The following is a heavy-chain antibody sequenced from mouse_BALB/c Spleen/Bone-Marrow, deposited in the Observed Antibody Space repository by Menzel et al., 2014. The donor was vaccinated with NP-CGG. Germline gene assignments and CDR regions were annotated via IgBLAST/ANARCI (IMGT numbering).Heavy chain of an antibody. V-gene: IGHV1S34*01. Sequence: LVRTGASVKISCKDSGYLFTGYYMHWVKQSHGKSLEWIGYISCYNGATSYNQKFKGKATFTVDTSSSTAYMQFNSLTSEDSAVYYCARRGNPIVYYAMDYWGQGTSVTVSS. J-gene: IGHJ4*01. CDR3: ARRGNPIVYYAMDY. CDR2: ISCYNGAT. CDR1: GYLFTGYY.